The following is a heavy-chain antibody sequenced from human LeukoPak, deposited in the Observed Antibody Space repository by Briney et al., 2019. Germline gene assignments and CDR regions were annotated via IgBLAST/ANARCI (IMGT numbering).Heavy chain of an antibody. CDR1: GGPISSGDYY. CDR2: IYYSGST. Sequence: SETLSLTCTVSGGPISSGDYYWSWIRQPPGKGLEWIGYIYYSGSTYYNPSLKSRITISVDTSKNQFSLKLSSVTAADTAVYYCARVSEGIHFWSGYYSWGQGTLVTVSS. J-gene: IGHJ4*02. CDR3: ARVSEGIHFWSGYYS. D-gene: IGHD3-3*02. V-gene: IGHV4-30-4*01.